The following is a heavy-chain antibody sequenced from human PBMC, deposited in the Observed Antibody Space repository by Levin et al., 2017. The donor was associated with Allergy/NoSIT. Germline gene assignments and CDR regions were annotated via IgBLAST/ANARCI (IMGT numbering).Heavy chain of an antibody. D-gene: IGHD6-6*01. V-gene: IGHV3-21*01. CDR1: GFSFSSYS. CDR3: ARGPWGGSSSFPEY. CDR2: ITRSSTYT. J-gene: IGHJ4*02. Sequence: PGGSLRLSCAASGFSFSSYSMIWVRQAPGKGLEWVSSITRSSTYTYYGDSVKGRFTISRDNAKNSLYLQMNSLRAEDTAVYYCARGPWGGSSSFPEYWGQGTLVTVSS.